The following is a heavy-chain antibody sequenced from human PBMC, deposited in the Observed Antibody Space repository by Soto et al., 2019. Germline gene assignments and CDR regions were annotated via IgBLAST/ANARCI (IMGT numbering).Heavy chain of an antibody. J-gene: IGHJ4*02. CDR2: IYYSGST. CDR1: GGSISSYY. V-gene: IGHV4-59*01. CDR3: AREKYYFDY. Sequence: SETLSLTCTVSGGSISSYYWSWIRQPPGKGLEWIGYIYYSGSTNYNPSLKSRVTISVDTSKNRFSLKLSSVTAADTAVYYCAREKYYFDYWGQGTLVTVSS.